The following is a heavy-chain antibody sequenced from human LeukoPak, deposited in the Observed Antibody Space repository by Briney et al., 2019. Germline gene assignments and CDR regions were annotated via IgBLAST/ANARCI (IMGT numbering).Heavy chain of an antibody. V-gene: IGHV3-21*01. Sequence: PGGSLRLSCAASGFTFSSYSMNWVRQAPGKGLEWVSSISSSSSYIYYADSVKGRFTISRDNAKNSLYLQMNSLRAEDTAVYYCAGDAKIQLWLRIVDYYGMDVWGQGTTVTVSS. J-gene: IGHJ6*02. CDR2: ISSSSSYI. CDR3: AGDAKIQLWLRIVDYYGMDV. CDR1: GFTFSSYS. D-gene: IGHD5-18*01.